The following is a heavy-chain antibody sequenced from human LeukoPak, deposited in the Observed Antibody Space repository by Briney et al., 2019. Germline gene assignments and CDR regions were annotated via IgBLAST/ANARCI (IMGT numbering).Heavy chain of an antibody. Sequence: ASVKVSCKASGYTFTSYYMHWVRQAPGQGLEWMGWISAYNGNTNYAQKLQGRVTMTTDTSTSTAYMELRSLRSDDTAVYYCATSLVRYYYYYMDVWGKGTTVTVSS. CDR2: ISAYNGNT. CDR1: GYTFTSYY. V-gene: IGHV1-18*04. D-gene: IGHD6-6*01. J-gene: IGHJ6*03. CDR3: ATSLVRYYYYYMDV.